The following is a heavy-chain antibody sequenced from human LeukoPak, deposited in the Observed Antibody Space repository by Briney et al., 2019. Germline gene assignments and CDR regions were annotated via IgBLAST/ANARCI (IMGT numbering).Heavy chain of an antibody. Sequence: SETLSLTCSVSGDSISRSYWNWIRQSPGKGLEWIACIHKDGSTIYNPSLESRVTISIDTSRNQFSLKLTSVTAADTAVYYCARRVTEGVPVNEGNWFDPWGQGTLVTVSS. D-gene: IGHD2-2*01. CDR1: GDSISRSY. J-gene: IGHJ5*02. CDR3: ARRVTEGVPVNEGNWFDP. V-gene: IGHV4-59*08. CDR2: IHKDGST.